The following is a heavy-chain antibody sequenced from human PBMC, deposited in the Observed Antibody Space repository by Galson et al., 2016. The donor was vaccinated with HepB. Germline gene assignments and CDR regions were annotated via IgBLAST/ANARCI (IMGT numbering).Heavy chain of an antibody. CDR2: ISSSSSYI. J-gene: IGHJ4*02. Sequence: SLRLSCAASRFTFSSYSMNWVRQAPGKGLEWVSSISSSSSYIYYADSVKGRFTISRDNAKNSLYLQMNSLRAEDTAVYYCARGDIVRAIFDYWGQGTLVTVSS. CDR3: ARGDIVRAIFDY. CDR1: RFTFSSYS. D-gene: IGHD1-26*01. V-gene: IGHV3-21*01.